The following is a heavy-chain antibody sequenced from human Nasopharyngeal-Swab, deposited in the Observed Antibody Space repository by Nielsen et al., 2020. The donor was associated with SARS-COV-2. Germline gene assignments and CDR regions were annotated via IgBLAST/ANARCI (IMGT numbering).Heavy chain of an antibody. Sequence: GESLKISCAVSGFPLKNYNMIWARQAPGKGLEWLSYISVSSLTTYYADSVKGRFTISRDNAKNTLYLQINSLRVEDTAVYYCARWRGSTTWYFDYWGQGTLVTISS. D-gene: IGHD2-2*01. J-gene: IGHJ4*02. CDR1: GFPLKNYN. CDR3: ARWRGSTTWYFDY. V-gene: IGHV3-48*04. CDR2: ISVSSLTT.